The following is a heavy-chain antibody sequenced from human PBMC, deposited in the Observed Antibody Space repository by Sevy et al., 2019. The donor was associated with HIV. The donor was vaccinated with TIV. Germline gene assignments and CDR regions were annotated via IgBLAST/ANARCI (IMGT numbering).Heavy chain of an antibody. CDR3: ARAVTGSGSYYLDAFDI. CDR1: GYTFTSYY. Sequence: ASVKVSCKASGYTFTSYYMHWVRQAPGQGLEWIGWINPNSGGTNYAQTFQGRVTMTRDTSISTAYMELSRLRSDDTAVYYCARAVTGSGSYYLDAFDIWGQGSMVTVSS. V-gene: IGHV1-2*02. CDR2: INPNSGGT. J-gene: IGHJ3*02. D-gene: IGHD3-10*01.